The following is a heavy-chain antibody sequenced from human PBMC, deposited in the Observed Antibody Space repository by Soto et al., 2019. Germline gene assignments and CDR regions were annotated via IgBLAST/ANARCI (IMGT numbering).Heavy chain of an antibody. CDR1: GFTFSYYG. CDR3: ARDHHHPRSGDDSGFRYYYYYMDV. V-gene: IGHV3-33*01. J-gene: IGHJ6*03. D-gene: IGHD5-12*01. CDR2: IWYDGSNK. Sequence: PGGSLRLSCAASGFTFSYYGMHWVRQAPGKGLEWVATIWYDGSNKFYADSAKGRFTVSRDSSKNTLYLQMNSLRAEDTAVYYCARDHHHPRSGDDSGFRYYYYYMDVWGKGTSVTVSS.